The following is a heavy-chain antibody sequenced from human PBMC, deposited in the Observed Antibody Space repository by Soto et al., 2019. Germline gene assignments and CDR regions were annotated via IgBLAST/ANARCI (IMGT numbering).Heavy chain of an antibody. D-gene: IGHD3-10*01. Sequence: SETLSLTCTVSGGSISSNFYYWGWIRQPPGKGLQWIGNIYYRGSTNYNPSLKSPVTISVDTSKNQFSLKLSSVTAADTAVYYCARVWGGAFDIWGQGTMVTVSS. CDR1: GGSISSNFYY. V-gene: IGHV4-39*01. J-gene: IGHJ3*02. CDR2: IYYRGST. CDR3: ARVWGGAFDI.